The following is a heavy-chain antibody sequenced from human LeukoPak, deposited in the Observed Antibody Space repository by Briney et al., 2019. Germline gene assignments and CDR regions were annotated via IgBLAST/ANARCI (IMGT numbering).Heavy chain of an antibody. CDR1: GFTFSSYG. Sequence: GGSLRLSCAASGFTFSSYGMHWVRQAPGKGLEWVAFIRYDGSNKYYADSVKGRFTISRDNAKNSLYLQMNSLRAEDTAVYYCARPQEYSSSSGSFDYWGQGTLVTVSS. CDR2: IRYDGSNK. CDR3: ARPQEYSSSSGSFDY. J-gene: IGHJ4*02. V-gene: IGHV3-30*02. D-gene: IGHD6-6*01.